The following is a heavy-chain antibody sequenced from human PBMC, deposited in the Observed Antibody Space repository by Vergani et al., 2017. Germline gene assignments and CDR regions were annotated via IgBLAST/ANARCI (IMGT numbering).Heavy chain of an antibody. CDR1: GFSFSNYG. Sequence: AASGFSFSNYGIHWVRQAPGKGLEWVAIISYDGSNKYYADSVKGRFTISRDNAKNSLYLQMNSLRAEDTAVYYCARDPSNEYQLLFSYRSSDWFDPWGQGTLVTVSS. V-gene: IGHV3-30*03. CDR2: ISYDGSNK. J-gene: IGHJ5*02. D-gene: IGHD2-2*01. CDR3: ARDPSNEYQLLFSYRSSDWFDP.